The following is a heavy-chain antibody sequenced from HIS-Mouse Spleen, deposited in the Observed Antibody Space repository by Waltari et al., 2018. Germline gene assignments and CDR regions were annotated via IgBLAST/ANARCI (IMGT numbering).Heavy chain of an antibody. CDR1: GFTFSSYA. D-gene: IGHD5-12*01. V-gene: IGHV3-30*01. Sequence: QVQLVESGGGVVQPGRSLRLSCAASGFTFSSYAMHWVRQAPGKGREWVTVMSYDGSNKYYADSVKGRFTISRDNSKNTLYLQMNSLRAEDTAVYYCARRYSGYDLGYWGQGTLVTVSS. CDR2: MSYDGSNK. CDR3: ARRYSGYDLGY. J-gene: IGHJ4*02.